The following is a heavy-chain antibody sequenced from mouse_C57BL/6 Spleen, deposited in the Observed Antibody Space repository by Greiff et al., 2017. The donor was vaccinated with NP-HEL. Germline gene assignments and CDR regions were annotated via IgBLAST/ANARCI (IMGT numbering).Heavy chain of an antibody. CDR3: ARLGDYYGSSLYFDV. Sequence: QVQLKESGAELVKPGASVKISCKASGYAFSSYWMNWVKQRPGKGLEWIGQIYPGDGDTNYNGKFKGKATLTADKSSSTAYMQLSSLTSEDSAVYFCARLGDYYGSSLYFDVWGTGTTVTVSS. V-gene: IGHV1-80*01. D-gene: IGHD1-1*01. J-gene: IGHJ1*03. CDR1: GYAFSSYW. CDR2: IYPGDGDT.